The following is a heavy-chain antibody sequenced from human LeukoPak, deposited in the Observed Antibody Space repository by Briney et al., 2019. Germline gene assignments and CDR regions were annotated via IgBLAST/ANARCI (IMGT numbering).Heavy chain of an antibody. V-gene: IGHV3-23*01. CDR3: ARKGIGSSRYQNMDV. CDR1: GFTFSSYA. CDR2: ISIDGGRT. Sequence: EGSLRLSCAASGFTFSSYAMSWVRQAPGKGPEWVSTISIDGGRTYYADSVKGRFTVSRDTSKNTLYLQMNSLRAEDTAVYYCARKGIGSSRYQNMDVWGKGTTVTVSS. D-gene: IGHD6-25*01. J-gene: IGHJ6*03.